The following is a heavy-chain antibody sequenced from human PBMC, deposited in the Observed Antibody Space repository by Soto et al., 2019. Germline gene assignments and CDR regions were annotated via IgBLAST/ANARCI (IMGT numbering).Heavy chain of an antibody. Sequence: SETLSLTCAVYGGSFSGYYWSWIRQPPGKGLEWIGEINHSGSTNYNPSLKSRVTISVDTSKNQFSLKLSSVTAADTAVYYCARAMDRCSSTSCHDTQASPNWFDPWGQGTLVTVSS. CDR2: INHSGST. CDR3: ARAMDRCSSTSCHDTQASPNWFDP. CDR1: GGSFSGYY. J-gene: IGHJ5*02. D-gene: IGHD2-2*01. V-gene: IGHV4-34*01.